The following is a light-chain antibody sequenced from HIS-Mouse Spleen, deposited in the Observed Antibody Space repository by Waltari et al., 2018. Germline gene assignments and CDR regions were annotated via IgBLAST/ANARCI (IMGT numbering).Light chain of an antibody. J-gene: IGLJ2*01. V-gene: IGLV1-47*01. CDR1: SSNIGSNY. Sequence: QSVLTQPPSASGTPGQRVTISCSGSSSNIGSNYVYWYQQLPGTAPKLLNYRNNQRPSGVPDRFSGSKSGTSAALAISGLRSADEADYYCAAWDDRLSGPVFGGGTKLTVL. CDR2: RNN. CDR3: AAWDDRLSGPV.